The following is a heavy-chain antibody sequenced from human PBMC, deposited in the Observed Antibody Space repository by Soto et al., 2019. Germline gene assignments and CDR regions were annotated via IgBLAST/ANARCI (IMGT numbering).Heavy chain of an antibody. D-gene: IGHD3-22*01. CDR2: MCCSGTT. V-gene: IGHV4-59*01. Sequence: AETLSLTCGVSGCSISDSYLSWVRQVPGQGLEWIAYMCCSGTTNKNPSIKSRVTISVDTSKKQLSLELTSVTHADTAIYYCARGYYASSGPGVASDIWGQGTKVTVSS. CDR3: ARGYYASSGPGVASDI. CDR1: GCSISDSY. J-gene: IGHJ3*02.